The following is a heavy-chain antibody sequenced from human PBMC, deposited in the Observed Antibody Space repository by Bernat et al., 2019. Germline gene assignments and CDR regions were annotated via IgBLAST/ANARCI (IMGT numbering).Heavy chain of an antibody. Sequence: QVQLVQSGAEVKKPGSSVKVSCKASGGTFSSYAISWVRQAPGHGLEWMGRIIPILGIANYAQKFQGRVTITADKSTSTAYMELSSLRSEDTAVYYCAASGSGRNWFDPWGQGTLVTVSS. CDR3: AASGSGRNWFDP. CDR1: GGTFSSYA. CDR2: IIPILGIA. D-gene: IGHD3-3*01. V-gene: IGHV1-69*04. J-gene: IGHJ5*02.